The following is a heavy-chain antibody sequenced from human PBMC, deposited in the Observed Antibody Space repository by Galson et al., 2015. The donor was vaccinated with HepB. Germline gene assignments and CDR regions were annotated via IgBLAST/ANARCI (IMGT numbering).Heavy chain of an antibody. V-gene: IGHV2-70*04. CDR1: GFSLSTSGMR. CDR3: ARSRIAAAGRRNYYYYGMDV. CDR2: IDWDDDK. Sequence: PALVKPTQTLTLTCTFSGFSLSTSGMRVTWIRQPPGKALEWLARIDWDDDKFYSTSLKTRLTISKDTSKNQVVLTMTNMDPVDTATYYCARSRIAAAGRRNYYYYGMDVWGQGTTVTVSS. J-gene: IGHJ6*02. D-gene: IGHD6-13*01.